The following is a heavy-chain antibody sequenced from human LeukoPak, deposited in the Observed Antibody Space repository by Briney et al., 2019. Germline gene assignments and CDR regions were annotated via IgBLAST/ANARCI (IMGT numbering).Heavy chain of an antibody. D-gene: IGHD6-13*01. CDR2: INPIFGTA. CDR3: ARPGIAAPKMAQVEQDAFDI. Sequence: SVKVSCKASGYTFTSYGISWVRQAPGQGLEWMGGINPIFGTANYAQKFQGRVTITADESTSTAYMELSSLRSEDTAVYYCARPGIAAPKMAQVEQDAFDIWGQGTMVTVSS. V-gene: IGHV1-69*13. J-gene: IGHJ3*02. CDR1: GYTFTSYG.